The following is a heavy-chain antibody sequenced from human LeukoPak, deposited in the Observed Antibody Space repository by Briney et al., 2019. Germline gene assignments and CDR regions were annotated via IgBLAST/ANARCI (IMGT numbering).Heavy chain of an antibody. J-gene: IGHJ6*03. V-gene: IGHV4-59*01. CDR3: ARVAYCSGGSCYPWYYYYYMDV. CDR1: GASISSYY. CDR2: IYYNGNT. D-gene: IGHD2-15*01. Sequence: KASETLSLTCTVSGASISSYYWSWIRQSPGKGLEWIGYIYYNGNTNYNPSLKGRVTISVDSSKNQFSLRLSSVTAADTAVYYCARVAYCSGGSCYPWYYYYYMDVWGKGTTVTISS.